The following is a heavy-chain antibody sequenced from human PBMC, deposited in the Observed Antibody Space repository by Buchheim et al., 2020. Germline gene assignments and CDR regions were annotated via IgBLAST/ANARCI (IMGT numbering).Heavy chain of an antibody. V-gene: IGHV3-30-3*01. CDR2: ISYDGSNK. CDR3: ARLPYSSSAY. D-gene: IGHD6-6*01. Sequence: QVQLVESGGGVVQPGRSLRLSCAASGFTFSSYAMHWVRQAPGKGLEWVAVISYDGSNKYYADSVKGRFTISRDNSKNTLYLQMSRLRAEDTAVYYCARLPYSSSAYWGQGTL. CDR1: GFTFSSYA. J-gene: IGHJ4*02.